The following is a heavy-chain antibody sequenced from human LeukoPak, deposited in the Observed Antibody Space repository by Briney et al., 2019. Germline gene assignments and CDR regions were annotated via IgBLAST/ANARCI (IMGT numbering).Heavy chain of an antibody. D-gene: IGHD6-13*01. V-gene: IGHV3-7*01. CDR1: GFTFSSYW. Sequence: PGGSLRLSCAASGFTFSSYWMSWVRQAPGKGLEWVANIKQDGSEKYYVDPVKGRFTISRDNAKNSLYLQMNSLRAEDTAVYYCAREPYSSSWYSPNYYYYGMDVWGQGTTVTVSS. J-gene: IGHJ6*02. CDR2: IKQDGSEK. CDR3: AREPYSSSWYSPNYYYYGMDV.